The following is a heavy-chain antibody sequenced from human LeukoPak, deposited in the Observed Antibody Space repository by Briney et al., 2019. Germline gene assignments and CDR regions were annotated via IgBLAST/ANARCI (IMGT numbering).Heavy chain of an antibody. V-gene: IGHV3-30*02. CDR2: IRYDGGNT. Sequence: PGGSLRLSCAASGFTFSSYGMHWVRQAPGKGLEWVAFIRYDGGNTYYVDSVKGRFTISRDNSKNTLYLQMNSLRAEDTAVYYCAKHLFTGSYTSTFDYCGQGTLVTVSS. J-gene: IGHJ4*02. CDR1: GFTFSSYG. CDR3: AKHLFTGSYTSTFDY. D-gene: IGHD1-26*01.